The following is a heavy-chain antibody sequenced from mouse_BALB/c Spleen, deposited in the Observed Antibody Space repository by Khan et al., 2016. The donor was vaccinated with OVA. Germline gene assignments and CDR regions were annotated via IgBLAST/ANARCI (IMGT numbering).Heavy chain of an antibody. CDR3: AREAYRYDEYYFDY. CDR2: ISSGGTT. Sequence: EVMLVESGGGSVKPGGSLKLSCAVSGFTFSSYAMSWVRQTPEKRLEWVASISSGGTTYYPDSVKGRFTISRDNARNILYLQMISLRSEDMAMYYCAREAYRYDEYYFDYWGQGTTLTVSS. CDR1: GFTFSSYA. D-gene: IGHD2-14*01. V-gene: IGHV5-6-5*01. J-gene: IGHJ2*01.